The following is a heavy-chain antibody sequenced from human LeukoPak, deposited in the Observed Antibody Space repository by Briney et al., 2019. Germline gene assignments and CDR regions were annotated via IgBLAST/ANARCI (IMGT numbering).Heavy chain of an antibody. D-gene: IGHD6-13*01. V-gene: IGHV1-8*01. CDR3: ARGQYSSSPYYFDY. CDR2: MNPNSGNT. CDR1: GYTFTSYD. J-gene: IGHJ4*02. Sequence: GASVKVSCKASGYTFTSYDINWVRQATGQGLEWMGWMNPNSGNTGYAQKIQGRVTMTRNTSISTAYMELSSLRSEDTAVYYCARGQYSSSPYYFDYWGQGTLVTVSS.